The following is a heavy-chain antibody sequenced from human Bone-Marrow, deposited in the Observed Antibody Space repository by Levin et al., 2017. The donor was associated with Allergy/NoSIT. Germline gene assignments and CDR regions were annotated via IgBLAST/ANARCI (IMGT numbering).Heavy chain of an antibody. CDR3: ARGRGTAYFDQ. Sequence: GGSLRLSCVASGFDFSNFALHWVRQAPGKGLEWVAVIWYDGSNEFYADSVKGRCTISRDTSRNTLYLQMNSLRVEDTALYYCARGRGTAYFDQWGRGTLVTVSS. V-gene: IGHV3-33*01. D-gene: IGHD3-10*01. J-gene: IGHJ4*02. CDR2: IWYDGSNE. CDR1: GFDFSNFA.